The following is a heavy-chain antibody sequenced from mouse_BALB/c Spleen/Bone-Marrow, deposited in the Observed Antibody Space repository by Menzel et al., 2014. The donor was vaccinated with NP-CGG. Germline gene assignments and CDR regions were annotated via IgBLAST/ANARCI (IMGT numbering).Heavy chain of an antibody. D-gene: IGHD2-14*01. CDR3: AKQDYYRYDYSMDY. V-gene: IGHV2-3*01. CDR2: IWGDGSR. Sequence: QVQLQQSGPGLVAPSQRLSITCTVSGFSLTTYGVSWVRQPPGKGLEWLGVIWGDGSRNYHSALISRLNISKDTSKSQVFLKLNSLQTDDTATCWCAKQDYYRYDYSMDYWGQGTSVTVSS. CDR1: GFSLTTYG. J-gene: IGHJ4*01.